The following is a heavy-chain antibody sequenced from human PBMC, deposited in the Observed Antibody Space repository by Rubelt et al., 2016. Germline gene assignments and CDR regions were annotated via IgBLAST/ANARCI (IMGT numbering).Heavy chain of an antibody. CDR3: VRQDTIWRGDY. V-gene: IGHV4-39*01. J-gene: IGHJ4*02. Sequence: QVQLQQWGAGLLKPSETLSLTCTVSGGSISSGVYYWAWVRQPPGKGLEWIGSIYYRGTTYYSGSLKSRVTISIDRSKNQVSLMVTSVTAAETALYYCVRQDTIWRGDYWGQGTLVAVSS. CDR1: GGSISSGVYY. CDR2: IYYRGTT. D-gene: IGHD3-3*01.